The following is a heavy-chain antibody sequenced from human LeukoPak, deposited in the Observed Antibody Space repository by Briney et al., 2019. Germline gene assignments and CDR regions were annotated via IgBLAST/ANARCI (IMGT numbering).Heavy chain of an antibody. CDR1: GFTFSSYG. V-gene: IGHV3-30*18. Sequence: GGSLRLSCAASGFTFSSYGMHWVRQAPGKGLEWVAVISYDGSNKYYADSVKGRFTISRDNSKNTLYLQMNSLGAEDTAVYYCAKLWAGYYFDYWGQGTLVTVSS. J-gene: IGHJ4*02. CDR3: AKLWAGYYFDY. D-gene: IGHD3-10*01. CDR2: ISYDGSNK.